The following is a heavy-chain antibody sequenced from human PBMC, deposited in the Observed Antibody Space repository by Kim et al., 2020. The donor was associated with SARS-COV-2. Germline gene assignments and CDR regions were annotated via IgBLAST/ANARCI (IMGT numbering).Heavy chain of an antibody. CDR1: GFTFSSYA. CDR3: AKVNTKPLYYYYGMDV. J-gene: IGHJ6*02. Sequence: GGSLRLSCAASGFTFSSYAMSWVRQAPGKGLEWVSAISGSGGSTYYADSVKGRFTISRDNSKNTLYLQMNSLRAEDTAVYYCAKVNTKPLYYYYGMDVWGQGTTVTVSS. CDR2: ISGSGGST. V-gene: IGHV3-23*01. D-gene: IGHD2-8*01.